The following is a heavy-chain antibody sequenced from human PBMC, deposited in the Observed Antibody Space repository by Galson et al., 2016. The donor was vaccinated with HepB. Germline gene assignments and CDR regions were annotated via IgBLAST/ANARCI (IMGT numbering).Heavy chain of an antibody. D-gene: IGHD3-22*01. V-gene: IGHV4-59*08. J-gene: IGHJ4*02. CDR1: DDSISSDY. CDR2: IDNTGST. Sequence: SETLSLTCTVSDDSISSDYWTWIRQPPGKGLEWIGYIDNTGSTTYNPSLGSRVTISVDMSKNQFSLNLSSVTAADTAVYSCARHAYSSPRYYFDFWGQGALITVSS. CDR3: ARHAYSSPRYYFDF.